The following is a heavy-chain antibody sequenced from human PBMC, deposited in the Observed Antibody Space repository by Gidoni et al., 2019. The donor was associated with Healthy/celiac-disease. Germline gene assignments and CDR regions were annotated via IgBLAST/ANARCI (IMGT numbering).Heavy chain of an antibody. J-gene: IGHJ6*02. CDR3: AKSILNTAMVKYYYYYYGMDV. Sequence: QVQLVESGGGVVQPGRSLRLSCAASGFTFSSYGLHWVRQAPGKGLEWVAVISYDGSNKYYADSGKGRFTISRDNSKNTLYLQMNSLRAEDTAVYYCAKSILNTAMVKYYYYYYGMDVWGQGTTVTVSS. CDR1: GFTFSSYG. D-gene: IGHD5-18*01. CDR2: ISYDGSNK. V-gene: IGHV3-30*18.